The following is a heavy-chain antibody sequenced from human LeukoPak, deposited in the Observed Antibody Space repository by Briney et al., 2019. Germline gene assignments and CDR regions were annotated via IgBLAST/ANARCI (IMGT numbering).Heavy chain of an antibody. J-gene: IGHJ4*02. CDR2: ISSSSSSYI. CDR3: ARDLSPNCGGDCYSDY. V-gene: IGHV3-21*01. Sequence: GGSLRLSCAASGFTFSSYSMNWVRQAPGKGLEWVSSISSSSSSYIYYADSVKGRFTISRDNAKNSLYLQMNSLRAEDTAVYYCARDLSPNCGGDCYSDYWGQGTLVTVSS. D-gene: IGHD2-21*02. CDR1: GFTFSSYS.